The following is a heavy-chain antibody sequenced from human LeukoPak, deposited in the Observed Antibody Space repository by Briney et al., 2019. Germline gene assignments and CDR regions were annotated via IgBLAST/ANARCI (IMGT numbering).Heavy chain of an antibody. CDR2: IHPKGDDK. CDR1: GFTFSNFW. V-gene: IGHV3-7*01. CDR3: ASGDAFSGDH. Sequence: PAGSLRLSCAVSGFTFSNFWMSWVRQAAGRGLEWVANIHPKGDDKYHVESVKGRFTISRDNTKNLLFLQLNGPRVEDVPISYCASGDAFSGDHCGQGDLVTVSS. D-gene: IGHD3-10*01. J-gene: IGHJ5*02.